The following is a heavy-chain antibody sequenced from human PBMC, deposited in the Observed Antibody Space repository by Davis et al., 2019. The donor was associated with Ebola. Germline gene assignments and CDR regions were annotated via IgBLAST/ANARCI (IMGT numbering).Heavy chain of an antibody. V-gene: IGHV1-46*01. CDR2: INPITGGT. CDR3: AREGGRYYDSSGYVFDI. D-gene: IGHD3-22*01. CDR1: RYRFTSYY. Sequence: ASVPVSCKASRYRFTSYYMHSVRQAPGQGLEWMGIINPITGGTSYAQNFQVRVNMTRDTSTSTVYMELSSLRSEDTAVYYCAREGGRYYDSSGYVFDIWGQGTMVKVSS. J-gene: IGHJ3*02.